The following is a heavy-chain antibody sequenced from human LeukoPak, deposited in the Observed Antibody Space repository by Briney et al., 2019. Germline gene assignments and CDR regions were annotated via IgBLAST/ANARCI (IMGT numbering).Heavy chain of an antibody. CDR2: IGGRGGGI. V-gene: IGHV3-23*01. J-gene: IGHJ4*02. Sequence: GGSLRLSCAASGFTFSNYAMSWVRQAPGKGLEWVSVIGGRGGGIYYADSVKGRFTISRDNSKNTLYLQMNSLRADDTAVYYCAKAEGDVDTNFDYWGQGTLVTVSS. D-gene: IGHD5-18*01. CDR3: AKAEGDVDTNFDY. CDR1: GFTFSNYA.